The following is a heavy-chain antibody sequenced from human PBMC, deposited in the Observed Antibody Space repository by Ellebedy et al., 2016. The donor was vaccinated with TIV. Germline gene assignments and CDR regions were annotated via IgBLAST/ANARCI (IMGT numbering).Heavy chain of an antibody. CDR2: INHSGST. J-gene: IGHJ5*02. CDR3: ARRVSGHIVVVTANGGPWFDP. V-gene: IGHV4-34*01. Sequence: MPSETLSLTCAVYGGSFSGYYWSRIRQPPGKGLEWIGEINHSGSTNYNPSLKSRVTISVDTSKNQFSLKLSSVTAADTAGYYCARRVSGHIVVVTANGGPWFDPWGQGTLVTVSS. CDR1: GGSFSGYY. D-gene: IGHD2-21*02.